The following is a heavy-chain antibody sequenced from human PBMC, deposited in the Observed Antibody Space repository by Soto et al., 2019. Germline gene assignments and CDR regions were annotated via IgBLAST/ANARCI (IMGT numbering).Heavy chain of an antibody. V-gene: IGHV3-21*01. CDR2: ISSSSSYI. J-gene: IGHJ4*02. CDR1: GFTFSSYS. D-gene: IGHD1-26*01. Sequence: GGSLRLSCAASGFTFSSYSMNWVRQAPGKGLEWVSSISSSSSYIYYADSVKGRFTISRDNAKNSLYLQMNSLRAEDTAVYYCARDQILGGSYGGFDYWGQGTLVTVSS. CDR3: ARDQILGGSYGGFDY.